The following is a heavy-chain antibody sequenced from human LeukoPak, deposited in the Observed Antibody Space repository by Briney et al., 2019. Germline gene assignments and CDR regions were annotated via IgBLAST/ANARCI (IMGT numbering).Heavy chain of an antibody. CDR2: IIPIFGTA. D-gene: IGHD3-22*01. V-gene: IGHV1-69*05. Sequence: SVKVSCKASGGTFSSYAISWVRQAPGQGLEWMGRIIPIFGTANYAQKFQGRVTITTDESTSTAYMELSSLRSEDTAVYYCATDDPLGSGYYFTYWGQGTLVTVTS. J-gene: IGHJ4*02. CDR1: GGTFSSYA. CDR3: ATDDPLGSGYYFTY.